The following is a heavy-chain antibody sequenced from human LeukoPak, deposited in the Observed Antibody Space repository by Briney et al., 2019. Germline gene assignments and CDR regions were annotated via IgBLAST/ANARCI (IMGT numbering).Heavy chain of an antibody. V-gene: IGHV3-74*01. Sequence: GGSLRLSCAASGFTFSSYWMHWVRQAPGMGLVWVLRINSDGSIASYADSVKGRFTISRDNAKNTLSLRMSSLRAEDTAVYYCVRGYSGSFLDYWGQGTLVTVSS. J-gene: IGHJ4*02. D-gene: IGHD1-26*01. CDR1: GFTFSSYW. CDR3: VRGYSGSFLDY. CDR2: INSDGSIA.